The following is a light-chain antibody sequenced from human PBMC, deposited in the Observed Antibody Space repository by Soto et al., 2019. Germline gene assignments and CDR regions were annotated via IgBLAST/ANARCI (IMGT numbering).Light chain of an antibody. V-gene: IGLV2-11*01. CDR2: DVS. Sequence: QSARTQPRSVSGSPGQSVTISCTGTSSDVGGYNYVSWYQQHPGKAPKLMIYDVSKRPSGVPDRFSGSKSGNTASLTISGLQAEDEADYYCCSYAGSRYVFGTGTKVTVL. CDR1: SSDVGGYNY. J-gene: IGLJ1*01. CDR3: CSYAGSRYV.